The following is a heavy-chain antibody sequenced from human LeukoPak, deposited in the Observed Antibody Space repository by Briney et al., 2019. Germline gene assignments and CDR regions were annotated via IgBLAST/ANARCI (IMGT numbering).Heavy chain of an antibody. V-gene: IGHV1-18*01. CDR3: ARDRIGLRYFDWLLYFSSGYYYGMDV. CDR1: GYTFSNYD. D-gene: IGHD3-9*01. Sequence: ASVKVSCKASGYTFSNYDISWVRQAPGQGLEWMGWISAYNGNTNYAQKLQGRVTMTTDTSTSTAYMELRSLRSDDTAVYYCARDRIGLRYFDWLLYFSSGYYYGMDVWGQGTTVTVSS. J-gene: IGHJ6*02. CDR2: ISAYNGNT.